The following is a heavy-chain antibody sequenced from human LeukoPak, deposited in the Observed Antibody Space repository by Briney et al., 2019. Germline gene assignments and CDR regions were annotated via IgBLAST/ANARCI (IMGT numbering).Heavy chain of an antibody. J-gene: IGHJ4*02. CDR2: INGDGSTT. D-gene: IGHD3-10*01. Sequence: GGSLRLSCTASGFTFSTYWLNWVCHSPGKGVVWVALINGDGSTTTHADSVKGRFTISRDHAKNTAYLQMNSLRDEDTAVYFCAGDYAGSPDYWGQGTLVTVSA. CDR3: AGDYAGSPDY. CDR1: GFTFSTYW. V-gene: IGHV3-74*03.